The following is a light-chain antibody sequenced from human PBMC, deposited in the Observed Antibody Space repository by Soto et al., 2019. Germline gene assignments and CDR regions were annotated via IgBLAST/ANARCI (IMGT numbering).Light chain of an antibody. CDR3: QQYNSWPLT. J-gene: IGKJ4*01. CDR2: WAS. V-gene: IGKV4-1*01. Sequence: DIVMTQSPDSLAVSLGERATINCKSSQSVLYSSNNKNYLAWYQQKPGQPPKLLIYWASTRESGVPDRFSGSGSGTDFTLTISSLQAEDVAVYYCQQYNSWPLTFGGGTRWIS. CDR1: QSVLYSSNNKNY.